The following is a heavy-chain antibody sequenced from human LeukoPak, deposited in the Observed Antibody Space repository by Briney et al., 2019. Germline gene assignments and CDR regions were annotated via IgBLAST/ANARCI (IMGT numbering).Heavy chain of an antibody. V-gene: IGHV4-39*01. J-gene: IGHJ4*02. Sequence: SETLSLTCTVSGGSISSSSYYWGWIRQPPGKGLEWIGSIYYSGSTYYNPSLKSRVTIFVDTSKNQFSLKLSSVTAADTAVYYCARASRRSSWADWGQGTLVTVSS. CDR1: GGSISSSSYY. D-gene: IGHD6-13*01. CDR3: ARASRRSSWAD. CDR2: IYYSGST.